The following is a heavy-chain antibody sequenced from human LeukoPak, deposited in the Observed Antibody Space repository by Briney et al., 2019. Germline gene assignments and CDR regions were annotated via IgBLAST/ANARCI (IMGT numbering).Heavy chain of an antibody. CDR2: IYTSGST. J-gene: IGHJ6*03. V-gene: IGHV4-4*07. CDR3: AAGYCSSWAYYYYYMDV. CDR1: GGSISSYY. D-gene: IGHD6-13*01. Sequence: SETLSLTCTVSGGSISSYYWSWIRQPAGKGLEWIGRIYTSGSTNYNPSLKSRVTMSVDTSKNQFSLKLSSVTAADTAVYYCAAGYCSSWAYYYYYMDVWGKGTTVTVSS.